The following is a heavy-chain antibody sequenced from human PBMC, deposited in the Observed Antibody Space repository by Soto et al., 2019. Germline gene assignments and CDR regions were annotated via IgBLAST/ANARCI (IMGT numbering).Heavy chain of an antibody. CDR2: ISWNSGSI. V-gene: IGHV3-9*01. D-gene: IGHD3-3*01. CDR3: AKDSSYDFWSGYRWFDS. CDR1: GFTFDDYA. J-gene: IGHJ5*01. Sequence: SLRLSCAASGFTFDDYAMHWVRQAPGKGLEWVSGISWNSGSIGYADSVKGRFTISRDNAKNSLYLQMNSLRAEDTALYYCAKDSSYDFWSGYRWFDSWGQGTLVTVSS.